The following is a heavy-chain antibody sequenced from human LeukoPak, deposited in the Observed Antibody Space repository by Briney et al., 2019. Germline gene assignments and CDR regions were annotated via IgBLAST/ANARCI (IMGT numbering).Heavy chain of an antibody. J-gene: IGHJ4*02. CDR2: IYSGGST. D-gene: IGHD3-22*01. Sequence: PGGSLRLSCAASGFTVSSNYMSWVRQAPGKGLEWVSVIYSGGSTYYADSVKGRFTISRDNSKNTLYLQMNSLRAEDTAVYYCARGPNSSGYFLGYFDYWGQGTLVTVSS. CDR3: ARGPNSSGYFLGYFDY. V-gene: IGHV3-53*01. CDR1: GFTVSSNY.